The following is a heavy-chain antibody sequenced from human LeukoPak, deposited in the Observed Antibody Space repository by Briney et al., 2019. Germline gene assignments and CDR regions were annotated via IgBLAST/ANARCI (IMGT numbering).Heavy chain of an antibody. CDR1: GFTFSSYA. J-gene: IGHJ4*02. Sequence: GGSLRLSCAASGFTFSSYAMSWVRQAPGKGLEWVSAISGSGASTYYPDSVKGRFTISRDNSNNTLYLPVSSVRAEETAVYYCAKEFHGAGPFWGQGTLVTVSS. D-gene: IGHD3-10*01. V-gene: IGHV3-23*01. CDR2: ISGSGAST. CDR3: AKEFHGAGPF.